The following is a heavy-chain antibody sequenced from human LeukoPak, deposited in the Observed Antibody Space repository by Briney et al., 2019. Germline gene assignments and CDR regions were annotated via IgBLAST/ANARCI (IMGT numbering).Heavy chain of an antibody. D-gene: IGHD6-6*01. V-gene: IGHV1-18*01. CDR1: GYTFNRYG. CDR3: ARYSSSSRCNY. J-gene: IGHJ4*02. Sequence: ASVKVSCKASGYTFNRYGISWVRQAPGQGLEWMGWIGSYNGNTNYAQKLQGRVTMTTDTSTGTAYMELRSLRSDDTAVYYCARYSSSSRCNYWGQGTLVTVSS. CDR2: IGSYNGNT.